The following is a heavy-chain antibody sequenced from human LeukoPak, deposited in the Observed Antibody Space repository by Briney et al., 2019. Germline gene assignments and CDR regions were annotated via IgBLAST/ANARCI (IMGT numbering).Heavy chain of an antibody. CDR2: ITNDGSST. V-gene: IGHV3-74*01. Sequence: GGSLRLSCAASGLTFSSHWMHWVRQAPGKGLVWVSRITNDGSSTTYADSVKGRFTISRDNAKNMLYLQVNSLRAEDTAVYYCARATQLWFVDFWGQGTLVTVSS. J-gene: IGHJ4*02. CDR3: ARATQLWFVDF. D-gene: IGHD5-18*01. CDR1: GLTFSSHW.